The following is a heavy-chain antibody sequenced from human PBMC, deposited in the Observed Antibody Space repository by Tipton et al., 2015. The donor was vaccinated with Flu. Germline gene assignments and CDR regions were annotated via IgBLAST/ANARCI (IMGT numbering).Heavy chain of an antibody. V-gene: IGHV4-59*08. CDR3: ARHLYYYDSSGYFYRYFDY. J-gene: IGHJ4*02. CDR2: IYYSGST. D-gene: IGHD3-22*01. CDR1: GGSISSYY. Sequence: LSLTCTVSGGSISSYYWSWIRQPPGKGLEWIGYIYYSGSTNYNPSLKSRVTISVDTSKNQFSLKLSSVTAADTAVYYCARHLYYYDSSGYFYRYFDYWGQGTLVTVSS.